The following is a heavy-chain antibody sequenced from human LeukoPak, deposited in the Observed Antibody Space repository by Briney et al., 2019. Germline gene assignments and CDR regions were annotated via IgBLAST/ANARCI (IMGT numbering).Heavy chain of an antibody. CDR1: GFTFSSYG. J-gene: IGHJ3*02. D-gene: IGHD3-16*01. V-gene: IGHV3-30*03. CDR2: ISYDGSNK. CDR3: ARVGFLYDYVWGSYFDAFDI. Sequence: GGSLRLSCAASGFTFSSYGMHWVRQAPGKGLEWVAVISYDGSNKYYADSVKGRFTISRDNSKNTLYLQMNSLRAEDTAVYYCARVGFLYDYVWGSYFDAFDIWGQGTMVTVSS.